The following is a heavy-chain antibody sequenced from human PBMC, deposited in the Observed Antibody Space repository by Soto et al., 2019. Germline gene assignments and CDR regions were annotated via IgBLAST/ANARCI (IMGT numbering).Heavy chain of an antibody. CDR3: ARELSALGTIDF. V-gene: IGHV1-18*01. Sequence: QVQLVQSEAEVKKPGASVKVSCKASGYTFNIYGISWVRQAPGQGLESMGWISPYNDNKKYAQNFQGRVTMTTDTFTSTAYMELRSLRSDDTAVYYCARELSALGTIDFWGQGTLVTVSS. CDR2: ISPYNDNK. J-gene: IGHJ4*02. CDR1: GYTFNIYG. D-gene: IGHD1-7*01.